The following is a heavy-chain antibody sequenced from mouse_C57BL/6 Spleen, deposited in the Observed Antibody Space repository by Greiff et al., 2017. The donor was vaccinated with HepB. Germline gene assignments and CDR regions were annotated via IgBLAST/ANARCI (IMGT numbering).Heavy chain of an antibody. CDR2: IRSKSNNYAT. D-gene: IGHD1-2*01. Sequence: EVNVVESGGGLVQPKGSLKLSCAASGFSFNTYAMNWVRQAPGKGLEWVARIRSKSNNYATYYADSVKDRFTISRDDSESMLYLQMNNLKTEYTAMYYCVSHHSLLRSYAMDYWGQGTSVTVSS. V-gene: IGHV10-1*01. CDR3: VSHHSLLRSYAMDY. J-gene: IGHJ4*01. CDR1: GFSFNTYA.